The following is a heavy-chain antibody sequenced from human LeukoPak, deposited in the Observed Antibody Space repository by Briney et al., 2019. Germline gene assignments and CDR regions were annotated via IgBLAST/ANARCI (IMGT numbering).Heavy chain of an antibody. J-gene: IGHJ4*02. V-gene: IGHV1-69*13. Sequence: ASVKVSCKASGGTFSSYAISWVRQAPGQGLEWMGGIIPIFGTANYAQKFQGRVTITADESTSTAYMELSSLRSEDTAVYYCARTYDSSGYPFTPFDYWGQGTLVTVS. D-gene: IGHD3-22*01. CDR3: ARTYDSSGYPFTPFDY. CDR2: IIPIFGTA. CDR1: GGTFSSYA.